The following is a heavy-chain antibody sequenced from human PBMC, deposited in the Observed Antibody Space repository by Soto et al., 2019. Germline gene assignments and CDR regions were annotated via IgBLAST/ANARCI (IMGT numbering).Heavy chain of an antibody. V-gene: IGHV4-30-4*01. CDR2: IYYSGST. D-gene: IGHD4-17*01. Sequence: SETLSLTCTVSGGSISSGDYYWSWIRQPPGKGLEWIGYIYYSGSTYYNPSLKSRVTISVDTSKNQFSLKLSSVTAADTAVYYCARETTVTPNWFDPWGQGTLVTVSS. J-gene: IGHJ5*02. CDR1: GGSISSGDYY. CDR3: ARETTVTPNWFDP.